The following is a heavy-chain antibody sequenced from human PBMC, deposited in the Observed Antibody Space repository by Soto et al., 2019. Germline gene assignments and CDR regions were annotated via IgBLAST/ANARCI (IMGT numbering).Heavy chain of an antibody. CDR3: AGSVVTLVRGVPINYFDY. CDR2: IYYSGST. D-gene: IGHD3-10*01. V-gene: IGHV4-59*12. J-gene: IGHJ4*02. Sequence: SETLSLTCTVSGGSISSYYWSWIRQPPGKGLEWIGYIYYSGSTNYNPSLKSRVTISVDRSKNQSSLMLSSVTAADTAVYYCAGSVVTLVRGVPINYFDYWARGTLVTVSS. CDR1: GGSISSYY.